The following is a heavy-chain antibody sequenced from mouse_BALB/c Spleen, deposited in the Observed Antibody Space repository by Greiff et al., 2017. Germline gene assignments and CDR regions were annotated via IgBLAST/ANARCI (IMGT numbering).Heavy chain of an antibody. J-gene: IGHJ3*01. CDR2: ILPGSGST. D-gene: IGHD2-4*01. CDR1: GYTFSSYW. V-gene: IGHV1-9*01. CDR3: ARLRDYAWFAY. Sequence: VQLQQSGAELMKPGASVKISCKATGYTFSSYWIEWVKQRPGHGLEWIGEILPGSGSTNYNEKFKGKATFTADTSSNTAYMQLSSLTSEDSAVYYCARLRDYAWFAYWGQGTLVTVSA.